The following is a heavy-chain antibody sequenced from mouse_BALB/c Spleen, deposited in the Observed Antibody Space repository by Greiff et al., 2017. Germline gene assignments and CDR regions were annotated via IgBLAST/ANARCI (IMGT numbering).Heavy chain of an antibody. D-gene: IGHD1-2*01. CDR3: ARRGILLRLDAY. J-gene: IGHJ3*01. CDR1: GYAFTNYL. CDR2: INPGSGGT. Sequence: QVQLQQSGAELVRPGTSVKVSCKASGYAFTNYLIEWVKQRPGQGLEWIGVINPGSGGTNYNEKFKGKATLTADKSSSTAYMQLSSLTSDDSAVYFCARRGILLRLDAYWGQGTLVTVSA. V-gene: IGHV1-54*01.